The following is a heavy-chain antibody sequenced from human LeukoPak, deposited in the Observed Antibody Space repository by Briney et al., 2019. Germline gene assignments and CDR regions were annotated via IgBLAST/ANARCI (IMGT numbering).Heavy chain of an antibody. Sequence: GESLTLSCAPSGFTFSSYCMHWVRQAPGKVMEWVGVIWYDGSNKYYADSVKGRFTISRDNSKNTLYLQMNSLRAEDTAVCYCAKTKRTGYSSGWYPFDYWGQGTLVTVSS. V-gene: IGHV3-33*06. D-gene: IGHD6-19*01. J-gene: IGHJ4*02. CDR3: AKTKRTGYSSGWYPFDY. CDR2: IWYDGSNK. CDR1: GFTFSSYC.